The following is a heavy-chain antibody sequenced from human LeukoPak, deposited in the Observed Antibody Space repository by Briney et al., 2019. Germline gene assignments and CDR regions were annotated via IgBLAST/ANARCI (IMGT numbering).Heavy chain of an antibody. CDR3: ARAEGDYYYYFYMDV. V-gene: IGHV3-11*04. CDR2: ISSSGSTI. J-gene: IGHJ6*03. CDR1: GFTFSDYY. Sequence: GGSLRLSCAASGFTFSDYYMSWIRQAPGKGLEWVSYISSSGSTIYYADSVKGRFTISRDNAKNSLYLQMNSLRAEDTAVYYCARAEGDYYYYFYMDVWGKGTTVTVSS.